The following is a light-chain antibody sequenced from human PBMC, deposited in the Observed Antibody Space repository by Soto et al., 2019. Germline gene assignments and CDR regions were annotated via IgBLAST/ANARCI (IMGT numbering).Light chain of an antibody. Sequence: EMVLTQSPGTLSLSPGERATLSCRASQSDSSSYLAWYQQKPGQALRLLIYGASSRDTGIPDRWSGSGSGTDSTLTISTLDPEDFAVYYCQQYGSSLFFLGPGTKVDI. CDR1: QSDSSSY. CDR3: QQYGSSLFF. J-gene: IGKJ3*01. CDR2: GAS. V-gene: IGKV3-20*01.